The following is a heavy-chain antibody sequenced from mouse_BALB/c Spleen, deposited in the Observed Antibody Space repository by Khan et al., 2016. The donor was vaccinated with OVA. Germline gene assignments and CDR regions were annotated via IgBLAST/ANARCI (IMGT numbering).Heavy chain of an antibody. V-gene: IGHV1S135*01. CDR3: TKHVYGALFTY. J-gene: IGHJ3*01. CDR1: GYSFISYY. Sequence: VQLQQSGAELMKPGASVKISCKASGYSFISYYIHWVMQSPGKGLEWIGYIDPFSGGTTYNQKFKGKATLTVDKSSSTAYIHLSNLTSEDSAFYYFTKHVYGALFTYWGQETLFTVSA. CDR2: IDPFSGGT. D-gene: IGHD2-2*01.